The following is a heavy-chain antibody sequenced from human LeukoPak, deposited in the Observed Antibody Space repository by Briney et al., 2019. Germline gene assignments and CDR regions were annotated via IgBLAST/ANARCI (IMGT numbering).Heavy chain of an antibody. J-gene: IGHJ6*04. Sequence: SETLSLTCAVYGGSFSGYYWSWIRQPPGKGLEWIGEINHSGSTNYNPSLKSRVTISVDTSKNQFSLKLSSVTAADTAVYYCARGRVPAAIPYYYYGMDVWGKGTTVTVPS. CDR2: INHSGST. CDR1: GGSFSGYY. CDR3: ARGRVPAAIPYYYYGMDV. D-gene: IGHD2-2*01. V-gene: IGHV4-34*01.